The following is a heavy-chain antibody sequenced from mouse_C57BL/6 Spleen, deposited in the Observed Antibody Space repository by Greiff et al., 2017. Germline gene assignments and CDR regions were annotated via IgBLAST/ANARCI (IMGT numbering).Heavy chain of an antibody. CDR3: TSYPWFDY. V-gene: IGHV1-5*01. J-gene: IGHJ3*01. D-gene: IGHD2-10*01. CDR2: IYPGNSDT. Sequence: EVQLQQSGTVLARPGASVKMSCKTSGYTFTSYWMPWVKQRPGQGLEWIGAIYPGNSDTSYNQKFKGTATLTAVTSSSTAYMALSSLTTEDAAVYYCTSYPWFDYWGQGTLVTVSA. CDR1: GYTFTSYW.